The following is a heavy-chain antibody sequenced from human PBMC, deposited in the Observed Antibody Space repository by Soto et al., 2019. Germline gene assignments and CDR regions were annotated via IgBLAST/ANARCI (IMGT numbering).Heavy chain of an antibody. CDR2: ISGSGSTI. Sequence: HPGGSLRLSCAASGFTFSSYAMSWVRQAPGKGLEWVSAISGSGSTIYYADSVKGRFTISRDNSKNTLYLQMSSLRAEDTAVYYCAKVFYYYDSSGYYYFDYWGQGTLVTVSS. D-gene: IGHD3-22*01. CDR3: AKVFYYYDSSGYYYFDY. J-gene: IGHJ4*02. CDR1: GFTFSSYA. V-gene: IGHV3-23*01.